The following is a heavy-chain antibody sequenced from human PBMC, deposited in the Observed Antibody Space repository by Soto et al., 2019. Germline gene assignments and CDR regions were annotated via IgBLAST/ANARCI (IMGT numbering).Heavy chain of an antibody. CDR2: ISGSGGST. CDR1: GFTFSSYA. CDR3: ATYYDISYYGMDV. Sequence: PVGSLRLSCAASGFTFSSYAMSWVRQAPGKGLEWVSAISGSGGSTYYADSVKGRFTISRDNSKNTLYLQMNSLRAEDTAVYYCATYYDISYYGMDVWGQGTTVTVSS. D-gene: IGHD3-9*01. V-gene: IGHV3-23*01. J-gene: IGHJ6*02.